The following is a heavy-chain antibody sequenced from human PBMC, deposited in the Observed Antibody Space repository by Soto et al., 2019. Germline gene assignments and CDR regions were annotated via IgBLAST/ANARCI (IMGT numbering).Heavy chain of an antibody. CDR1: GYTFTTYG. J-gene: IGHJ4*02. Sequence: QVQLVQSGAEVKKPGASVKVSCKASGYTFTTYGISWVRQAPGQGLEWMGWINTYNGNTNYAQQLQGRVTMTTDTXXXXXXXXXXXXXXXXXXXXXXXXXXVXGTKGFDYWGQGTLVTVSS. V-gene: IGHV1-18*01. CDR2: INTYNGNT. CDR3: XXXXVXGTKGFDY.